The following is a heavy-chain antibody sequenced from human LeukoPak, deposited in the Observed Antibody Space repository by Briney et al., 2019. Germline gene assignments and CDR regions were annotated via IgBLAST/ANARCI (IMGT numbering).Heavy chain of an antibody. CDR1: GFTFSSYW. CDR3: ARVPTIFGGPVAFVFDY. V-gene: IGHV3-7*01. D-gene: IGHD3-3*01. J-gene: IGHJ4*02. Sequence: GGSLRLSCAASGFTFSSYWMSWVRQAPGKGLEWVANIKQDGSEKYYVDSVKGRFTISRDNAKNSLYLQMNSLRAEDTAVYYCARVPTIFGGPVAFVFDYWGQGTLVTVSS. CDR2: IKQDGSEK.